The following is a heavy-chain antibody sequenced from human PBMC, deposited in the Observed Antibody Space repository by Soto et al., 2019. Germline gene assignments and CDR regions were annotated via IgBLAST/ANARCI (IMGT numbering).Heavy chain of an antibody. CDR3: AKDPQSMVRGVLFDY. CDR2: ISGSGGSK. Sequence: GGSVRLPCAASGVHVISYAVSWDRQAPGKGLEWVSAISGSGGSKYYADSVKGRFTISRDNSKNTLYLQMNSLRAEDTAVYYCAKDPQSMVRGVLFDYWGQGTLVTVSS. V-gene: IGHV3-23*01. J-gene: IGHJ4*02. D-gene: IGHD3-10*01. CDR1: GVHVISYA.